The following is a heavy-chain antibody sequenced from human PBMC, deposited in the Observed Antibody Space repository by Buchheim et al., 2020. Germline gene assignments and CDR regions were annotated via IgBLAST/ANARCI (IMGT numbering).Heavy chain of an antibody. D-gene: IGHD5-18*01. Sequence: QVQLVQSGAEVKKPGSSVKVPCKASGGTFSSYTISWVRQAPGQGLEWMGRIIPILGIANYAQKFQGRVTITADKSTSTAYMELSSLRSEDTAVYYCARDPTAMVTYYYGMDVWGQGTT. J-gene: IGHJ6*02. CDR3: ARDPTAMVTYYYGMDV. CDR1: GGTFSSYT. CDR2: IIPILGIA. V-gene: IGHV1-69*08.